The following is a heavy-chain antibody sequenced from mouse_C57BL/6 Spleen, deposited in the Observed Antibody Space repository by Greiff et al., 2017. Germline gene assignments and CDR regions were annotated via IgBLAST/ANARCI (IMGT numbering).Heavy chain of an antibody. CDR3: ASCGSSGYFDY. CDR1: GYAFSSYW. CDR2: IYPGDGDT. J-gene: IGHJ2*01. V-gene: IGHV1-80*01. D-gene: IGHD3-2*02. Sequence: QVQLKESGAELVKPGASVKISCKASGYAFSSYWMNWVKQRPGKGLEWIGQIYPGDGDTNYNGKFKGKATLTADKSSSTAYMQLSSLTSEDSAVYFCASCGSSGYFDYWGQGTTLTVSS.